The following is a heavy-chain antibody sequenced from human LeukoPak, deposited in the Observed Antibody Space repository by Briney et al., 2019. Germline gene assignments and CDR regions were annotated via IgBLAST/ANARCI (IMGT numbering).Heavy chain of an antibody. CDR3: ARDLMPRTASDY. CDR1: GFTFDDYA. V-gene: IGHV3-9*01. Sequence: GGSLRLSCATSGFTFDDYAMHWVRQAPGKGLEWVSGISWNSGSIGYADSVKGRFTISRDNAKNSLYLQMNSLRAEDTAVYYCARDLMPRTASDYWGQGTLVTVSS. CDR2: ISWNSGSI. D-gene: IGHD2-21*02. J-gene: IGHJ4*02.